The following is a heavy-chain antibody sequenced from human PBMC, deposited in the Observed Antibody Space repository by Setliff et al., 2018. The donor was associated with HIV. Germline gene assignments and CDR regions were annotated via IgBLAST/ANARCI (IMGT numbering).Heavy chain of an antibody. J-gene: IGHJ6*03. CDR2: INHSGST. Sequence: SETLSLTCVVYGGSFSNYYWSWIRQLPGKGLEWIGEINHSGSTNYNPSLKSRVTISVDTSKSQFSLNLTSVTAADTAVYYCARGLSITVFGVVRTGYYMGVWGKGTTVTVSS. CDR3: ARGLSITVFGVVRTGYYMGV. CDR1: GGSFSNYY. V-gene: IGHV4-34*01. D-gene: IGHD3-3*01.